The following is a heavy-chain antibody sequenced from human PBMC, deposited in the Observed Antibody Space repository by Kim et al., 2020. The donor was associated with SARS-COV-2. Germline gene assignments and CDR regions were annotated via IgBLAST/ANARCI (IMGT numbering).Heavy chain of an antibody. Sequence: SETLSLTCAVYVGSFSDYHWTWIRQSPGKGLEWIGEIDHSGATNYNPALKSRVAISVDKSKNQFSLKLKSVTAADTAVYFCARGRAGVVPSPIMVVGPYYGYYSLDVGRQGTTVSVSS. J-gene: IGHJ6*02. CDR3: ARGRAGVVPSPIMVVGPYYGYYSLDV. CDR1: VGSFSDYH. D-gene: IGHD2-8*01. CDR2: IDHSGAT. V-gene: IGHV4-34*01.